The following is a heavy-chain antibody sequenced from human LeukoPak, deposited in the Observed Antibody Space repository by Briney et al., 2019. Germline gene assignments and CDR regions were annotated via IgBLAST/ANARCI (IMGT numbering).Heavy chain of an antibody. CDR2: ISYDGSDQ. J-gene: IGHJ4*02. CDR1: GFTFSSHG. V-gene: IGHV3-30*03. D-gene: IGHD2/OR15-2a*01. Sequence: GGSLRLSCAASGFTFSSHGMHWVRQAPGKGLEWVAVISYDGSDQYYAASVKGRFTISRDNSKNTLYLQMNSLRAEDTAVYYCARSATHEDSSTVYRALDYWGQGTLVTVSS. CDR3: ARSATHEDSSTVYRALDY.